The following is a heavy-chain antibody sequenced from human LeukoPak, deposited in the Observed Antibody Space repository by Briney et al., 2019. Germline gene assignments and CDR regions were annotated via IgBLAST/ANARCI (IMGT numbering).Heavy chain of an antibody. CDR3: ARGGVLRAFDI. D-gene: IGHD3-16*01. CDR1: GYTFTGYY. Sequence: ASVKVSCKASGYTFTGYYMHWVRQAPGQGLEWMGWINPNSGGTNYGQKFQGRVTMTRDTSISTAYMELNRLRSADTAVYYCARGGVLRAFDIWGQGTMVTVSS. CDR2: INPNSGGT. J-gene: IGHJ3*02. V-gene: IGHV1-2*02.